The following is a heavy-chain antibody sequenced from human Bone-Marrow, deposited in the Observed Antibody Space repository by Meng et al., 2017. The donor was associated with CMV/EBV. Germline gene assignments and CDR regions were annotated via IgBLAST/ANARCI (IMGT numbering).Heavy chain of an antibody. D-gene: IGHD2-2*01. CDR3: ARERVRNFVVAPGASRTAAPAGMDV. CDR1: GFTFSSYW. CDR2: IESDGRIT. V-gene: IGHV3-74*03. J-gene: IGHJ6*02. Sequence: GGPLRLSCAASGFTFSSYWMHWVRQAPGKGLVWVSRIESDGRITTYADSVKGRFIISRDNAKNTLYLQMNSLRAEDTAVYYCARERVRNFVVAPGASRTAAPAGMDVWGQGTAVTVSS.